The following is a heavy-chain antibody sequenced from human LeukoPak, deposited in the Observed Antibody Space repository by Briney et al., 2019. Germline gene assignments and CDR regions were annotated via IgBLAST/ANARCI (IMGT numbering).Heavy chain of an antibody. CDR2: IHHSGST. D-gene: IGHD5-18*01. CDR3: AREAIRPADTAMVTGVDY. CDR1: GGSFSGYY. J-gene: IGHJ4*02. V-gene: IGHV4-34*01. Sequence: PSETLSLTCAVYGGSFSGYYWSWIRQPPGKGLEWIGEIHHSGSTNYNPSLKSRVTISVDTSKNQFSLKLSSVTAADTAVYYCAREAIRPADTAMVTGVDYWGQGILVTISS.